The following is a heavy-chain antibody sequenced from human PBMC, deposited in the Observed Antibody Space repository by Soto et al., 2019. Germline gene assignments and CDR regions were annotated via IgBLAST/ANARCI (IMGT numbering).Heavy chain of an antibody. CDR3: ARGFYPFDY. CDR2: ISGGGGAT. CDR1: GFTFSSYG. J-gene: IGHJ4*02. V-gene: IGHV3-23*01. Sequence: GGSLRLSCAASGFTFSSYGMHWVRQAPGKGLEWVSGISGGGGATYYADSVRGRFTISRDNSKNTLYLQMNNLRADDTAVYYCARGFYPFDYWGQGTLVTVSS.